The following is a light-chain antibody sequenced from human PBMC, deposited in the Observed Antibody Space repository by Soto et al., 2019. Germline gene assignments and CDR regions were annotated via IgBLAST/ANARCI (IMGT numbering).Light chain of an antibody. J-gene: IGKJ2*01. CDR1: QSISIY. CDR2: AAS. V-gene: IGKV1-39*01. Sequence: DIQMTQSPSSLSASVGDRVTITCRASQSISIYLNWYQQKPGKAPKLLIYAASSLQSGGPSRFSGSGSGTDLTLTISSLQHEDFATYYCQQSYSTPRDTFGQGTKLEIK. CDR3: QQSYSTPRDT.